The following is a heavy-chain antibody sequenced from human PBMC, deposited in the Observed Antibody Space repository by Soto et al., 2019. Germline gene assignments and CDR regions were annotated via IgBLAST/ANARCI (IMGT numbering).Heavy chain of an antibody. Sequence: ASVKVSCKASGYTFTGYYMHWVRQAPGQGLEWMGWINPNSGGTNYAQKFQGWVTMTRDTSISTAYMELSRLRSDDTAVYYCARDGASGWFDRPPYGMDVWGQGTTVTVSS. CDR2: INPNSGGT. V-gene: IGHV1-2*04. CDR3: ARDGASGWFDRPPYGMDV. D-gene: IGHD2-15*01. CDR1: GYTFTGYY. J-gene: IGHJ6*02.